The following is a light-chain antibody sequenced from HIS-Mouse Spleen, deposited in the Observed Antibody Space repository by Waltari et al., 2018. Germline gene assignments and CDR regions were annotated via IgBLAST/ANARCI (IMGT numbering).Light chain of an antibody. CDR1: NIGSKS. V-gene: IGLV3-21*02. CDR2: DDS. CDR3: QVWDSSSDPV. Sequence: SYVLTQPPSVSVAPGQTARMTCGGNNIGSKSGHGYQQKPGQAPVLVVYDDSDRPSGIPERFSGSNSGNTATLTISRVEAGDEADYYCQVWDSSSDPVFGTGTKVTVL. J-gene: IGLJ1*01.